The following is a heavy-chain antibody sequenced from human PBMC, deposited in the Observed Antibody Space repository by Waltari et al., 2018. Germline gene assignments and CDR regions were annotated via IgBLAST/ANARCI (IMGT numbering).Heavy chain of an antibody. CDR2: IYYSGST. J-gene: IGHJ6*02. Sequence: QVQLQESGPGLVKPSETLSLTCTVSGGSISSYYWSWIRQPPGKGLEWIGSIYYSGSTKHNPALKSRVTISVDTSKNQFSLKLSSVTAADTAVYYCARDPGNVGYYYGMDVWGQGTTVTVSS. CDR3: ARDPGNVGYYYGMDV. CDR1: GGSISSYY. V-gene: IGHV4-59*01. D-gene: IGHD1-26*01.